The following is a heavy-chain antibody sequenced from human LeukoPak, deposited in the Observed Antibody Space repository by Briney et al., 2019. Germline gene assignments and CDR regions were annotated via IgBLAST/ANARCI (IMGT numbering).Heavy chain of an antibody. J-gene: IGHJ4*02. D-gene: IGHD5-18*01. V-gene: IGHV3-23*01. Sequence: GGSLRLSCAASGFTFSSYAMSWFRQAPGEGLEWVSAISGSGGSTYYADSVKGRFTVSRDNSKNTLYLQMNSLRAEDTAVYYCARAEDTAMAGDYWGQGTLVTVSS. CDR2: ISGSGGST. CDR3: ARAEDTAMAGDY. CDR1: GFTFSSYA.